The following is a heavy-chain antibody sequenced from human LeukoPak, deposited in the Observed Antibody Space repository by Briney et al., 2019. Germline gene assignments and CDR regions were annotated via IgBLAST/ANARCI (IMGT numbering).Heavy chain of an antibody. CDR3: ARDREEMVRAPYAFGI. J-gene: IGHJ3*02. Sequence: PGGSLRLSCAASGFTFSSYAMHWVRQAPGKGLEWVAVISYDGSNKYYADSVKGRFTVSRDNGKSSLYLQMNSLRAEDTAVYYCARDREEMVRAPYAFGIWGQGTMVTVSS. D-gene: IGHD3-10*01. CDR1: GFTFSSYA. V-gene: IGHV3-30-3*01. CDR2: ISYDGSNK.